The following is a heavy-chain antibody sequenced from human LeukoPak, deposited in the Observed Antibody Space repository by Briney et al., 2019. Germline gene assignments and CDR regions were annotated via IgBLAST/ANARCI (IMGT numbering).Heavy chain of an antibody. CDR1: GGSFSGYY. CDR3: ARIAVGGIFDY. Sequence: SETLSLTCAVYGGSFSGYYWSWIRQPPGKGLEWIGYIYYSGSTNYNPSLKSRVTISVDTSKNQFSLKLSSVTAADTAVYYCARIAVGGIFDYWGQGTLVTVSS. D-gene: IGHD3-16*01. V-gene: IGHV4-59*08. CDR2: IYYSGST. J-gene: IGHJ4*02.